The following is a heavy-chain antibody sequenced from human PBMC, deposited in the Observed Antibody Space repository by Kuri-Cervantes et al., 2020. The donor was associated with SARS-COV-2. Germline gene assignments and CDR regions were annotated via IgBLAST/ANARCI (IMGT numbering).Heavy chain of an antibody. D-gene: IGHD2-2*01. CDR3: TTGADIVVVPAVMGAFDI. CDR1: GFTFSNAW. CDR2: IKSKTDGGTT. V-gene: IGHV3-15*01. J-gene: IGHJ3*02. Sequence: GGSLRLSCAASGFTFSNAWMSWVRQAPGKGLECVGRIKSKTDGGTTDYAAPVKGRFTISRDDSKNTLYLQMNSLKTEDTAVYYCTTGADIVVVPAVMGAFDIWGQGTMVTVSS.